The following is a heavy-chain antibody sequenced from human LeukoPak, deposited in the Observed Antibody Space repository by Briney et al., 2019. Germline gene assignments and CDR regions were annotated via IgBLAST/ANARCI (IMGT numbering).Heavy chain of an antibody. J-gene: IGHJ3*02. CDR2: ISWNSGSI. D-gene: IGHD3-22*01. Sequence: PGRSLRLSCAASGFTFDDYAMHWVRQAPGKGLEWVSGISWNSGSIGYADSVKGRFTISRDNAKNSLYLQMNSLRAEDTALYYCAKDMETQYYYDSSGYYLDAFDIWGQGTMVTVSS. CDR1: GFTFDDYA. CDR3: AKDMETQYYYDSSGYYLDAFDI. V-gene: IGHV3-9*01.